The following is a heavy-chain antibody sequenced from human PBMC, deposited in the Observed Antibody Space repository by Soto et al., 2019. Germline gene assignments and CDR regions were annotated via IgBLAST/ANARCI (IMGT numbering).Heavy chain of an antibody. J-gene: IGHJ6*02. Sequence: EASVKVSCKASGYTFSSYGINWVRQAPGQGLEWLGWVSPYDGYTNYAQILQGRVSMTTDTSTKTAYMEVRSLRSDDTAVYYCARGGYYDSSGSRNYFYYGMNVWGQGTTVT. V-gene: IGHV1-18*01. CDR2: VSPYDGYT. CDR3: ARGGYYDSSGSRNYFYYGMNV. CDR1: GYTFSSYG. D-gene: IGHD3-22*01.